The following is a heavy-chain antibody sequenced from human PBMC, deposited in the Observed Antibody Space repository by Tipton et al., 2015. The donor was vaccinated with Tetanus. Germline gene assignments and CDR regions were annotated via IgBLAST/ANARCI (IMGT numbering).Heavy chain of an antibody. CDR3: ARANFDFSKKGPFDS. J-gene: IGHJ4*02. CDR1: GGLITTGGYS. D-gene: IGHD3-3*01. V-gene: IGHV4-30-2*01. Sequence: TLSLTCTVSGGLITTGGYSWGWIRQPPGQGLEWLGYIYHSGSPYYNPSLKSRVTLSVDTSMNQFSLQLSSVTAADTAVYFCARANFDFSKKGPFDSWGQGILVIVSA. CDR2: IYHSGSP.